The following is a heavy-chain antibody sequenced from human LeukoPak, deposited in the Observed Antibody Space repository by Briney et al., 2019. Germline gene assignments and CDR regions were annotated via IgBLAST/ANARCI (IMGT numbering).Heavy chain of an antibody. J-gene: IGHJ3*02. D-gene: IGHD1-26*01. CDR1: GFTVSSNY. V-gene: IGHV3-66*04. CDR3: ARLSGSYLSSGRKDAFDI. Sequence: GGSLRLSCAASGFTVSSNYMSWVRQAPGKGLEWVSVIYSGGSTYYADSVKGRFTISRDNSKNTLYLQMNSLRAEDTAVYYCARLSGSYLSSGRKDAFDIWGQGTMVTVSS. CDR2: IYSGGST.